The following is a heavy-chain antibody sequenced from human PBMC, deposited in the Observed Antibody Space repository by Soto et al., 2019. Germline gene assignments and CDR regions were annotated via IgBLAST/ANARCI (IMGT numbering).Heavy chain of an antibody. CDR2: IYYSGSAYYNPTAST. D-gene: IGHD3-3*01. J-gene: IGHJ6*02. CDR1: GGSISSGGCF. Sequence: QVQLQESGPGLVEPSQTLSLTCTVSGGSISSGGCFWSWIRQHPGKGLECIGYIYYSGSAYYNPTASTFYNPSLESRVTISVDTSQNQFSLKLNSMTAADTALYYCARGFLEWLSHPYYGMDVWGQGTSVTVSS. V-gene: IGHV4-31*03. CDR3: ARGFLEWLSHPYYGMDV.